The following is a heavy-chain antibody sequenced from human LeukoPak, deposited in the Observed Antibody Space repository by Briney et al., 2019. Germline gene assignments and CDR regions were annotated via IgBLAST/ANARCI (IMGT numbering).Heavy chain of an antibody. CDR3: ARGGYYDSRRDAFDI. Sequence: GGSLRLSCAASGLTFSSYSMNWVRQAPGKGLEWVSSISSSSSYIYYADSVKGRFTISRDNAKNSLYLQMNSLRAEDTAVYYCARGGYYDSRRDAFDIWGQGTMVTVSS. V-gene: IGHV3-21*01. D-gene: IGHD3-22*01. J-gene: IGHJ3*02. CDR1: GLTFSSYS. CDR2: ISSSSSYI.